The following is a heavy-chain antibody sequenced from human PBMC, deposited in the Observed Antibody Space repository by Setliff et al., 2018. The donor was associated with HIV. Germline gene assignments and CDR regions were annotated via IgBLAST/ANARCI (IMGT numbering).Heavy chain of an antibody. J-gene: IGHJ6*02. CDR1: GYTFTSYG. CDR3: ARDGSGAPYYGMDV. CDR2: ISAYNGNT. V-gene: IGHV1-18*01. Sequence: ASVKVSCKASGYTFTSYGISWVRQAPGQGLGWMGWISAYNGNTNYAQKLQGRVTMTTDTSTSTAYMELRSLRVEDTAVYYCARDGSGAPYYGMDVWGQGTTVTVSS. D-gene: IGHD6-19*01.